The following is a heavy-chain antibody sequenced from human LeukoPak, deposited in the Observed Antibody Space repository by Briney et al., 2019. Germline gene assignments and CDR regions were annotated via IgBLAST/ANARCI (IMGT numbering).Heavy chain of an antibody. J-gene: IGHJ6*03. CDR1: GGTFSSYA. CDR3: ASPSCSGGSCSTTTGYYYYYYYMDV. Sequence: SVKVSRKASGGTFSSYAISWVRQAPGQGLEWTGGIIPIFGAANYAQKFQGRVTITADKSTSTAYMELSSLRSEDTAVYYCASPSCSGGSCSTTTGYYYYYYYMDVWGKGTTVTVSS. CDR2: IIPIFGAA. D-gene: IGHD2-15*01. V-gene: IGHV1-69*06.